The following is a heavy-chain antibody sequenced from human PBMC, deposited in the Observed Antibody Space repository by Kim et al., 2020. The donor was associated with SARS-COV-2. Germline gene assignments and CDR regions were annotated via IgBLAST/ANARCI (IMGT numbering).Heavy chain of an antibody. J-gene: IGHJ4*02. V-gene: IGHV4-4*07. CDR3: ARGRFSGWSDFDY. D-gene: IGHD6-19*01. Sequence: SETLSLTCTVSGGSISSFYWSWIRQPAGKTLEWIGRIFASGITDYNPSLKSRVAMSVDTSKNQFSLRLSSVTAADTAVYYCARGRFSGWSDFDYWGQGTLVTVSS. CDR1: GGSISSFY. CDR2: IFASGIT.